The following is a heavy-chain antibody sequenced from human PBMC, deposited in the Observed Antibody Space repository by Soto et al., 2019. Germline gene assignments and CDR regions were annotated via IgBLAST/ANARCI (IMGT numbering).Heavy chain of an antibody. CDR2: IYYSGST. CDR1: GGYIRSSSYY. D-gene: IGHD3-10*01. CDR3: ARAGTTMVRGVISGWFDP. J-gene: IGHJ5*02. Sequence: PSETLSLTCTVSGGYIRSSSYYWSWIRQPPGKGLEWIGYIYYSGSTNYNPSLKSRVTISVDTSKNQFSLKLSSVTAADTAVYYCARAGTTMVRGVISGWFDPWGQGTLVTVSS. V-gene: IGHV4-61*01.